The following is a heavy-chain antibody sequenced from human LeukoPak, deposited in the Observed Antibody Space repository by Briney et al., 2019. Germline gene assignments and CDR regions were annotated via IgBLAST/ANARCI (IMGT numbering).Heavy chain of an antibody. CDR3: ASRSGRLPYYFDY. D-gene: IGHD3-10*01. Sequence: GGSLRLSCAASGFTFLSHGTSWVRQAPGKGLEWVSAISGSGGSTYYADSVKGRFTISRDNSKNTLYLQMNSLRVEDTALYYCASRSGRLPYYFDYWGQGTLVTVSS. CDR2: ISGSGGST. J-gene: IGHJ4*02. V-gene: IGHV3-23*01. CDR1: GFTFLSHG.